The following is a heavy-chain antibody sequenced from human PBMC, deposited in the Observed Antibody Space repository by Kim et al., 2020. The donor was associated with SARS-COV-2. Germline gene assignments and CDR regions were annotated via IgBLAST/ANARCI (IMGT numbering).Heavy chain of an antibody. CDR3: ARAPGGYIAAAGTYFDH. D-gene: IGHD6-13*01. J-gene: IGHJ4*01. Sequence: ASEKVSCKASGYTFTSYYMHWVRQAPGQGLEWMGIINPSGGSTSYAQKSQGRVTMTRDTSTSTVYTELSSLRSEDTAVYHCARAPGGYIAAAGTYFDHWG. V-gene: IGHV1-46*01. CDR1: GYTFTSYY. CDR2: INPSGGST.